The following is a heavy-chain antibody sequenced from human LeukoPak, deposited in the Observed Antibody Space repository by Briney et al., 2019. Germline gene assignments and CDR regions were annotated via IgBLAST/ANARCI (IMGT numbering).Heavy chain of an antibody. CDR2: IYPGDSDT. CDR3: ARLFRGEVVAATPGVWFDP. Sequence: GESLKISCKGSGYSFTSYWIGWVRQMPGKGLEWMGIIYPGDSDTRYSPSFQGQVTISADKSISTAYLQWSSLKASDTAMYYCARLFRGEVVAATPGVWFDPWGQGTLVTVSS. D-gene: IGHD2-15*01. J-gene: IGHJ5*02. CDR1: GYSFTSYW. V-gene: IGHV5-51*01.